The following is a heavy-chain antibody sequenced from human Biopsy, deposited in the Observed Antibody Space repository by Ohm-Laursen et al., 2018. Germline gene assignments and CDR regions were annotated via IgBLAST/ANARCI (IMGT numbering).Heavy chain of an antibody. Sequence: GTLSLTWPVSGGSISSDYWSWIRQTPGKGLEWIGYIYYSGSTNYNPSLKSRVTISVDTSKNQFSLRLNSVTAADTAVYFCARDCNGDNCGVDFWGQGTLVTVS. CDR1: GGSISSDY. J-gene: IGHJ4*02. CDR3: ARDCNGDNCGVDF. D-gene: IGHD2-15*01. CDR2: IYYSGST. V-gene: IGHV4-59*01.